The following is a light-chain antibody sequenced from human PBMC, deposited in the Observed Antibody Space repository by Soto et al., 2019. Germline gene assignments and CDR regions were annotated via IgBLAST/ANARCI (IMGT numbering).Light chain of an antibody. CDR2: EVT. CDR3: NSDAGSNNLV. Sequence: QSALTQPPSASGSPGQSVTISCTGTSSDVGGYNYVSWYQQHPGKAPKLMIYEVTKRPSGVPDRFSGSKSGNTASLTVSGLQAEDEADYYCNSDAGSNNLVFGGGTKLTVL. CDR1: SSDVGGYNY. J-gene: IGLJ2*01. V-gene: IGLV2-8*01.